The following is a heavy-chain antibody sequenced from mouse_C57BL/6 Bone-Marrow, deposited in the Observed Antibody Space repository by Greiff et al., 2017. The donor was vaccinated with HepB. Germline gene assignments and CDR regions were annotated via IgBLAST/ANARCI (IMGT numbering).Heavy chain of an antibody. V-gene: IGHV14-4*01. CDR2: IDPENGDT. CDR3: TTLFFSSPYYFDY. J-gene: IGHJ2*01. CDR1: GFNIKDDY. Sequence: VQLQQSGAELVRPGASVKLSCTASGFNIKDDYMHWVKQRPEQGLEWIGWIDPENGDTEYASKFQGKATITADTSSNTAYLQLSSLKSEDTAVYYCTTLFFSSPYYFDYWGQGTTLTVSS. D-gene: IGHD1-3*01.